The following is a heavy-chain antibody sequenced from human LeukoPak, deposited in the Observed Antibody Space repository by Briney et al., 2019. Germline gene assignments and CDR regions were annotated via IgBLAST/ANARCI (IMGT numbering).Heavy chain of an antibody. D-gene: IGHD2-2*01. CDR1: GFTFSSYA. V-gene: IGHV3-23*01. CDR3: AKFSGDIVVVPAGIQYYFHY. CDR2: ISGSGGST. Sequence: PGGSLRLSCATSGFTFSSYAKSWVRQAPGKGLEWVSAISGSGGSTYYADSVKGRFTISRDNSKNTLYLQMNSLRAEDAAVYYCAKFSGDIVVVPAGIQYYFHYWGQGTLVTVSS. J-gene: IGHJ4*02.